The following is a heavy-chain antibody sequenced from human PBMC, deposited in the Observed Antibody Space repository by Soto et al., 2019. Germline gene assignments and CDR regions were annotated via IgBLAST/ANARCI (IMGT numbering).Heavy chain of an antibody. CDR2: ISGSGGST. CDR3: AKRPLKFEGSYFDY. CDR1: GFTFTNYP. Sequence: EVQVLDSGGGLVQPGGSLRLSCAASGFTFTNYPMAWVRQAPAKGLEWVSTISGSGGSTFYADSVKGRFTISRDNSKNTVYLQMNSLRVEDTAVYYCAKRPLKFEGSYFDYWGQRTLVTVSS. J-gene: IGHJ4*02. V-gene: IGHV3-23*01. D-gene: IGHD3-10*01.